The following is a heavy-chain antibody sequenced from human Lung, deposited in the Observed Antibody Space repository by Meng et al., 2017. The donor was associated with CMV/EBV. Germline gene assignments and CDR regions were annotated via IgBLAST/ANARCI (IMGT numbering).Heavy chain of an antibody. V-gene: IGHV1-8*01. CDR2: MNPNRGNT. CDR1: GYTFSNYD. J-gene: IGHJ6*02. Sequence: ASVKVSCKASGYTFSNYDIIWVRQASGQGLEWVGWMNPNRGNTAHAQKFQGRVTMTRDTSTSIAYMELSSLRSGDTAVYYCARGQVQCSTINCHDYRFSGMDVWGQGTTVTVPS. CDR3: ARGQVQCSTINCHDYRFSGMDV. D-gene: IGHD2/OR15-2a*01.